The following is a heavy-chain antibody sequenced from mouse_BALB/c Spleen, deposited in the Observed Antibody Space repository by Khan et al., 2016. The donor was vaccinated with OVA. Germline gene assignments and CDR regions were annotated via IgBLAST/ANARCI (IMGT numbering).Heavy chain of an antibody. Sequence: EVQLQESGPGLVKPSQSLSLTCTVTGYSITSGNGWNWIRKFPGNKLEWRGYISYSGSTNYNPSLKSRISITRDKSKNQFFLQLNSVTTEDTATYYCARTARITYWGQGTTLTVSS. D-gene: IGHD3-3*01. CDR3: ARTARITY. J-gene: IGHJ2*01. V-gene: IGHV3-2*02. CDR1: GYSITSGNG. CDR2: ISYSGST.